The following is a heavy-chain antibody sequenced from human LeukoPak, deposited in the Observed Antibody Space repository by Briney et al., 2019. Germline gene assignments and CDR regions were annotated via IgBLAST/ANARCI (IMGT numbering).Heavy chain of an antibody. J-gene: IGHJ4*02. CDR2: IYYSGST. CDR1: GGSISSSSYY. Sequence: SETLSLTCTVSGGSISSSSYYWGWIRQPPGKGLEWIGSIYYSGSTYYNPSLKSRVTISVDTSKNQFSLKLSSVTAADTAVYYCARDSTRGYCSGGSCLPDYWGQGTLVTVSS. V-gene: IGHV4-39*07. CDR3: ARDSTRGYCSGGSCLPDY. D-gene: IGHD2-15*01.